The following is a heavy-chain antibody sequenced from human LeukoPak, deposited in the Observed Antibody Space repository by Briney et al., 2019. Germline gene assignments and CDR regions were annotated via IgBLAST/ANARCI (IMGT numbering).Heavy chain of an antibody. CDR1: GFKFDDYA. V-gene: IGHV3-9*01. CDR3: ARAKFSAYTGNPGARKTSYYMDV. Sequence: GGSLRLSCAASGFKFDDYAMHWVRQAPGKGLEWVSGITWNSVIIAYADSVKGRFTISRDNAKNSLYLQMNSLRAEDTAVYYCARAKFSAYTGNPGARKTSYYMDVWGKGTTVTVSS. CDR2: ITWNSVII. J-gene: IGHJ6*03. D-gene: IGHD1-26*01.